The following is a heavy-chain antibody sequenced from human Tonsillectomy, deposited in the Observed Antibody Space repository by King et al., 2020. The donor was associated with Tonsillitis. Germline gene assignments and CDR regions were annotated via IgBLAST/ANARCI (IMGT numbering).Heavy chain of an antibody. J-gene: IGHJ4*02. D-gene: IGHD6-19*01. Sequence: QLQESGPGLVKPSETLSLTCSVSGGSISSTTYYWGWIRQPPGKGLEWIGSIYYSGNTYYNTSLKSRVTISVDTSKNQFSLKLSSVTAADTAVYYCASPAVAGTEFDYWGQGTLVTVSS. V-gene: IGHV4-39*01. CDR2: IYYSGNT. CDR1: GGSISSTTYY. CDR3: ASPAVAGTEFDY.